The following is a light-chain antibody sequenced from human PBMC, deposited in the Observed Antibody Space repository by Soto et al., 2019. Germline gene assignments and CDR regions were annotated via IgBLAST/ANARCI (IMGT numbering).Light chain of an antibody. CDR1: SSDVGGYNY. V-gene: IGLV2-14*01. CDR3: SSYTSSITRV. Sequence: QSALTQPASVSGSPGQSIAISCTGTSSDVGGYNYVSWYQLHPDKAPKNIIYDVSNRPSGVSNRFSGSKSGNTASLTISGLQPEDEADYYCSSYTSSITRVFGTGTKVTVL. CDR2: DVS. J-gene: IGLJ1*01.